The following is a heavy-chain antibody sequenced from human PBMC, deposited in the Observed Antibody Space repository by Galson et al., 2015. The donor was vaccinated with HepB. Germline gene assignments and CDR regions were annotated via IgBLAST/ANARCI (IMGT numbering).Heavy chain of an antibody. D-gene: IGHD5/OR15-5a*01. CDR3: ARGPGLEFDY. J-gene: IGHJ4*02. V-gene: IGHV3-11*04. CDR2: ITSTGSTM. Sequence: SLRLSCAASGFTFSDYYMNWIRQAPGKRLEWVSYITSTGSTMYYADSVEGRFTISRDNAKNSLYLQMNSLRAEDTAVYFCARGPGLEFDYWGQGTLVTVSS. CDR1: GFTFSDYY.